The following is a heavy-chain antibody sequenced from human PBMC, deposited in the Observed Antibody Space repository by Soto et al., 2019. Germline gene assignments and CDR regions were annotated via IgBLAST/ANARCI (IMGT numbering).Heavy chain of an antibody. J-gene: IGHJ6*02. D-gene: IGHD3-3*01. CDR2: INAYSGST. CDR3: ATQRFLEWLLPYYYGMDV. V-gene: IGHV1-58*01. Sequence: SVKVSCKASGFTFTSSAVQWVRQARGQRLEWMGLINAYSGSTNYAQKLQGRVTMTRDTSTSTVYMELSSLRSEDTAVYYCATQRFLEWLLPYYYGMDVWGQGTTVTVSS. CDR1: GFTFTSSA.